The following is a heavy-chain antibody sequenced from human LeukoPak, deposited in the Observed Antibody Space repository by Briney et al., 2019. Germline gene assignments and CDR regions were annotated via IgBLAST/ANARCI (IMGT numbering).Heavy chain of an antibody. Sequence: GGSLRLSCAAPGFTFSSYAMHWVRQAPGKGLEWVEVISYDGSKQYYADPVKGRFTISRDNSKNTLYLQMNSLRAEDTAVYYCARPSSPYCSSTSCYLASSYYYYMDVWGKGTTVTVSS. V-gene: IGHV3-30-3*01. J-gene: IGHJ6*03. CDR2: ISYDGSKQ. CDR3: ARPSSPYCSSTSCYLASSYYYYMDV. CDR1: GFTFSSYA. D-gene: IGHD2-2*01.